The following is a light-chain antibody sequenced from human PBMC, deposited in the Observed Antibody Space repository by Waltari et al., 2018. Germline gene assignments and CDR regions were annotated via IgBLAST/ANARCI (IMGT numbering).Light chain of an antibody. J-gene: IGKJ3*01. CDR1: QSISSY. CDR3: QQSYSTPST. V-gene: IGKV1-39*01. Sequence: DIQMTQSPSSLSASVGDRVTITCRASQSISSYLTWYQQKPGKAPKLLIYAASSLQSGVPSRVSGSGSGTDFTLTISSLQPEDFATYYCQQSYSTPSTFGPGTKVDIK. CDR2: AAS.